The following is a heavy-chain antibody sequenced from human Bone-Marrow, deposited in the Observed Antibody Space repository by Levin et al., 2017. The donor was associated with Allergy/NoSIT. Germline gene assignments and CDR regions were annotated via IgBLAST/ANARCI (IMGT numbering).Heavy chain of an antibody. CDR3: AKGMELWDIIAVGPPFDY. V-gene: IGHV3-23*01. Sequence: GESLKISCTASGFPFRTSAMSWVRQAPGKGLEWVSSISGGGGRTDYADSVKGRFTISRDNSKNTLYLQMNSLRVEDTAVYYCAKGMELWDIIAVGPPFDYWGQGTLVTVSS. CDR1: GFPFRTSA. CDR2: ISGGGGRT. D-gene: IGHD6-19*01. J-gene: IGHJ4*02.